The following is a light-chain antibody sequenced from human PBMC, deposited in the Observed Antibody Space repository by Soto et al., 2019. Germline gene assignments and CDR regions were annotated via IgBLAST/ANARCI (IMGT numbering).Light chain of an antibody. CDR3: SSFAGNNNLV. CDR2: EVS. J-gene: IGLJ2*01. CDR1: SSDVGGYNY. V-gene: IGLV2-8*01. Sequence: QSVLTQPPSASGSPGQSVTISCTGTSSDVGGYNYVSWYQQHPGKAPKLMISEVSKRPSGVPDRFSGSKSGNTASLTVSGLQAEDEEEYYCSSFAGNNNLVVGGGTKLTVL.